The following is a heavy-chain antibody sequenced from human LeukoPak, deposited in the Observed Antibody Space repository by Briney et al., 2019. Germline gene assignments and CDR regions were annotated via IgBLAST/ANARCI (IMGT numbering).Heavy chain of an antibody. V-gene: IGHV1-2*02. D-gene: IGHD1-26*01. CDR1: GYTFTGHY. Sequence: ASVKVSCKASGYTFTGHYLHWVRQAPGQGLEWMGWINPNSGGSNYVQKFQGRVTMTRDTSISTAYMELSRLRSDDTAVYYCAGDPGLKGSYWYFDLWGRGALVTVSS. J-gene: IGHJ2*01. CDR2: INPNSGGS. CDR3: AGDPGLKGSYWYFDL.